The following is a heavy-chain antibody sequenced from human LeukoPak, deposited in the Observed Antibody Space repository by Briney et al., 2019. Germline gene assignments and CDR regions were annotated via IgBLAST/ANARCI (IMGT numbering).Heavy chain of an antibody. D-gene: IGHD3-16*01. CDR3: ARGGGGVYYYYMDV. Sequence: ASVKVSCKASGYTFTRYYMHWVRQAPGQGLEWMGWINPNSGGTNYAQKFQGRVTMTRDTSISTAYMELSRLRSDDTAVYYCARGGGGVYYYYMDVWGKGTTVTVSS. V-gene: IGHV1-2*02. J-gene: IGHJ6*03. CDR1: GYTFTRYY. CDR2: INPNSGGT.